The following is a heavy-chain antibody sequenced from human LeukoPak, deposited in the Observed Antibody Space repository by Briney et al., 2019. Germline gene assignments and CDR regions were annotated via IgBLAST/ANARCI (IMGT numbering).Heavy chain of an antibody. CDR3: ARDISSTVTTI. V-gene: IGHV3-48*01. Sequence: GGSLRLSCAASGFTFSTYRMNWVRQAPGKGLEWVAYISSSSTTKYYADSVKGRFTISRDNAKNSLYLQMNSLRVEDTAVYYCARDISSTVTTIWGQGTLVTVSS. CDR2: ISSSSTTK. J-gene: IGHJ4*02. D-gene: IGHD4-17*01. CDR1: GFTFSTYR.